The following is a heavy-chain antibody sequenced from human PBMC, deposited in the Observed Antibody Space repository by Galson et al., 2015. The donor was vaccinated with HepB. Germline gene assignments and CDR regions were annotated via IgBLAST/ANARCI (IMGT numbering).Heavy chain of an antibody. CDR3: AHGRANAFEV. CDR1: GDSVSRNGAA. Sequence: CAISGDSVSRNGAAWNWIRQSPSRGLEWLGRTYYRSKWYYDYAVSVKSRIAINPDTSKNQFSLQLNSVTPEDTAMYYCAHGRANAFEVGGQGTMVTVSS. V-gene: IGHV6-1*01. J-gene: IGHJ3*01. D-gene: IGHD1-26*01. CDR2: TYYRSKWYY.